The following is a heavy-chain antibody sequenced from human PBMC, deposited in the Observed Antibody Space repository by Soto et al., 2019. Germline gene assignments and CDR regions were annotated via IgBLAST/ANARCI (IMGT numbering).Heavy chain of an antibody. V-gene: IGHV1-18*01. CDR3: ARERGGYSYGDY. CDR2: FNTYNGNT. CDR1: GYTFSSYG. D-gene: IGHD5-18*01. J-gene: IGHJ4*02. Sequence: QVQLVQSGAEVKKPGASVKVSCKASGYTFSSYGITWVRQAPGQRLEWMGWFNTYNGNTNYAQKLPGRVTMTTDTSTSTAYMELRSLRSDDTAVYYCARERGGYSYGDYWGQGALVTVSS.